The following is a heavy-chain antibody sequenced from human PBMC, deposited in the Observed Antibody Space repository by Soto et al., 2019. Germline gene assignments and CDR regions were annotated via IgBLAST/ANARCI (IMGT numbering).Heavy chain of an antibody. CDR3: ARRGGALGY. CDR2: ITGSGSTT. CDR1: GFTFSSYA. D-gene: IGHD3-16*01. J-gene: IGHJ4*02. V-gene: IGHV3-23*01. Sequence: EVQLMESGGGLVQPGGSLRLSCAASGFTFSSYAMSWVRQAPGKGLEWVSVITGSGSTTYYADSVKGRFTIAGDNSKNTLYLQMDSLRAEYPAVYYCARRGGALGYWGQGTLVTVSS.